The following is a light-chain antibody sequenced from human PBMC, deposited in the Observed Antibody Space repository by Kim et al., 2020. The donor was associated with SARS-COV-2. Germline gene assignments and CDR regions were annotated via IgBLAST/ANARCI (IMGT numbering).Light chain of an antibody. CDR2: QDS. Sequence: ASTRQTASISCSGDKLGDKYGCWYQQKPGQSPVLVIYQDSKRPSGIPERFSGSNTGNTATLTISGTQDMDDDDYYWQAWNSSTGVFGTGTKVTVL. V-gene: IGLV3-1*01. J-gene: IGLJ1*01. CDR3: QAWNSSTGV. CDR1: KLGDKY.